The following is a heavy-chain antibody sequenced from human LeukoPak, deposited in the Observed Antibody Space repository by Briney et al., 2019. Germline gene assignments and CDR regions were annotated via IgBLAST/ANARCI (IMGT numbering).Heavy chain of an antibody. Sequence: PGGSLGLSCAASGFTFDDYGMSWVRQAPGKGLEWVSGINWNGGSTGYADSVKGRFTISRDNAKNSLYLQMNSLRAEDTALYYCARKHSGYSSSWYHPLWFDPWGQGTLVTVSS. D-gene: IGHD6-13*01. CDR2: INWNGGST. CDR3: ARKHSGYSSSWYHPLWFDP. V-gene: IGHV3-20*04. CDR1: GFTFDDYG. J-gene: IGHJ5*02.